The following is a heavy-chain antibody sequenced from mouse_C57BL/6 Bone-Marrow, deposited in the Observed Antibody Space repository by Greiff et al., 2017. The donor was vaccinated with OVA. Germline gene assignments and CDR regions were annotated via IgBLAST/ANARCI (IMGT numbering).Heavy chain of an antibody. CDR1: GFNIKDDY. CDR2: IDPENGDT. V-gene: IGHV14-4*01. D-gene: IGHD3-2*02. Sequence: VQLKQSGAELVRPGASVKLSCTASGFNIKDDYMHWVKQRPEQGLEWIGWIDPENGDTEYASKFQGKATITADTSSNTAYLQLSSLTSEDTAVYYCTTLASGYYFDYWGQGTTLTVSS. CDR3: TTLASGYYFDY. J-gene: IGHJ2*01.